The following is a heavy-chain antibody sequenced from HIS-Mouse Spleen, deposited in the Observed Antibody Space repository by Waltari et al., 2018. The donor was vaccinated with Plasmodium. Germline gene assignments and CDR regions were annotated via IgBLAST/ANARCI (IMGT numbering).Heavy chain of an antibody. Sequence: QVQLQESGPGLVKPSETLSLTCTVSGGSISSYYWSWIRQPPGKGLEWISYIYYSGSTNYNPYLRSRVTLSVDTSKNQFSLKLSSVTAADTAVFYCARGGYSSSSYYFDYWGQGTLVTVSS. V-gene: IGHV4-59*01. J-gene: IGHJ4*02. CDR3: ARGGYSSSSYYFDY. D-gene: IGHD6-6*01. CDR2: IYYSGST. CDR1: GGSISSYY.